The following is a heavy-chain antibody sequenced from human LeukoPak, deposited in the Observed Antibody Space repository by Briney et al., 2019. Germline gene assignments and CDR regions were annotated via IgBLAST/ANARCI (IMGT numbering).Heavy chain of an antibody. CDR2: IYFSGST. CDR1: GGSISGFS. V-gene: IGHV4-59*01. Sequence: PSETLSLTCSVAGGSISGFSWSWIRQPPGKGLGGVGYIYFSGSTNYNPSLKSRVTISVDTSKNQFSLKLSSVTAADTAVYYGARGRYSYGGAVGDYFDCWGQGTLVTVSS. J-gene: IGHJ4*01. D-gene: IGHD5-18*01. CDR3: ARGRYSYGGAVGDYFDC.